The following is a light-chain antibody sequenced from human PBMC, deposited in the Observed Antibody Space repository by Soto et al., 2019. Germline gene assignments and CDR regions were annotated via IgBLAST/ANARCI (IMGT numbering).Light chain of an antibody. CDR1: SSDVGAYDY. J-gene: IGLJ1*01. CDR3: SSFAGSNTPYV. Sequence: QSALTQPPSASGSPGQSVTISCTGTSSDVGAYDYVSWYQQHPGKAPKLMIYEVTKRPSGVPDRFSGSKSGNTASLTVSGLQAEDEADYYCSSFAGSNTPYVFGTVTKVTVL. CDR2: EVT. V-gene: IGLV2-8*01.